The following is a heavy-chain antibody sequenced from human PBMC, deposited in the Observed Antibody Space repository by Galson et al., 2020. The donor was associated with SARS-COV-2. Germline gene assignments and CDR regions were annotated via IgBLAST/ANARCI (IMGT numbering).Heavy chain of an antibody. J-gene: IGHJ5*02. CDR3: ARDSDYSVWSNYYGWLDP. Sequence: TGGALRLSCAASGFTFSSDSMHWVRQAPGKWLEWVSYISSSGTSSYYADSVKGRFTISRYTAKNSLYLQMNSLRDEDTAVYYCARDSDYSVWSNYYGWLDPWGQRTLVTVSS. D-gene: IGHD3-10*01. CDR2: ISSSGTSS. V-gene: IGHV3-48*02. CDR1: GFTFSSDS.